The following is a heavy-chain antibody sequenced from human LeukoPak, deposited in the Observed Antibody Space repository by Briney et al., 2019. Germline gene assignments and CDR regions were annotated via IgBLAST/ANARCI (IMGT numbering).Heavy chain of an antibody. CDR2: IYDGGSS. CDR3: AIYFAGAGGRGT. Sequence: PSETLSLTCTVSGGSISSGDYHWSWIRQHPGKGLEWIGYIYDGGSSYYKPSLKSRVTIPVDASNNQFSLKLSSVTAADTAVYYCAIYFAGAGGRGTWGQGTLVTVSS. CDR1: GGSISSGDYH. D-gene: IGHD2/OR15-2a*01. V-gene: IGHV4-31*03. J-gene: IGHJ4*02.